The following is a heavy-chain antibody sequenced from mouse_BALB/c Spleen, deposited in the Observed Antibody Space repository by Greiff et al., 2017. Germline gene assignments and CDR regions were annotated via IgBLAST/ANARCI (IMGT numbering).Heavy chain of an antibody. CDR3: ARGEIYDVPWFAY. CDR1: GFTFSDYY. J-gene: IGHJ3*01. V-gene: IGHV5-4*02. Sequence: EVMLVESGGGLVKPGGSLKLSCAASGFTFSDYYMYWVRQTPGKRLEWVATISDGGSYTYYPDSVKGRFTISRDNAKSKLYLQMSSLKSEDTAMYYCARGEIYDVPWFAYWGQGTLVTVSA. D-gene: IGHD2-3*01. CDR2: ISDGGSYT.